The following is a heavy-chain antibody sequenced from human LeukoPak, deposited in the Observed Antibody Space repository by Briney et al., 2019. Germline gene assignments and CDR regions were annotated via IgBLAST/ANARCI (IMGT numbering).Heavy chain of an antibody. CDR3: AKELLAGTVDY. D-gene: IGHD6-19*01. CDR1: GFTFSSYG. V-gene: IGHV3-30*18. Sequence: GGSLRLSCAASGFTFSSYGMHWVRQAPGKGLEWVAVISYDGSNKYYADSVKGRFTISRDNFKNTLYLQMNSLRAEDTAVYYCAKELLAGTVDYWGQGTLVTVSS. CDR2: ISYDGSNK. J-gene: IGHJ4*02.